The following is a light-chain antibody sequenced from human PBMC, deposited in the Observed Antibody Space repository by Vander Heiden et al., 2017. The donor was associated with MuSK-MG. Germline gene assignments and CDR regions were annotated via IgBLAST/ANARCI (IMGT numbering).Light chain of an antibody. V-gene: IGKV3-15*01. CDR2: GAS. CDR3: QQYKNWPPFT. J-gene: IGKJ2*01. CDR1: QSVSSN. Sequence: EIVMTQSPATLSVSPGERATLSCRASQSVSSNLAWYQQKPRQAPRLLIYGASTRATGIPARFSGSGYGTEFTLTISSRQSEDFAVYYCQQYKNWPPFTFGQGTKMEIK.